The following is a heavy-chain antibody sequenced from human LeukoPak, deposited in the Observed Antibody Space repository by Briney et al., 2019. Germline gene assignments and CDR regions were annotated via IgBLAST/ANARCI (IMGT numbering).Heavy chain of an antibody. Sequence: GGSLRLSCAASGFTVSSYAMHWVRQSPGKGLAWVAVISYDGSNKYYADSVKGRFTISRDNAKNTVYPQMNSLRAEDTALYHCVRVLSGSWDWFDPWGQGTLVTVSS. CDR1: GFTVSSYA. V-gene: IGHV3-30-3*01. J-gene: IGHJ5*02. CDR2: ISYDGSNK. CDR3: VRVLSGSWDWFDP. D-gene: IGHD3-22*01.